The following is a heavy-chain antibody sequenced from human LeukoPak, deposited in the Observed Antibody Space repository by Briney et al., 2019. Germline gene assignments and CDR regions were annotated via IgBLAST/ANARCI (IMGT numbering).Heavy chain of an antibody. J-gene: IGHJ4*02. D-gene: IGHD6-13*01. CDR2: IFYSGST. Sequence: PSETLSLTCTDPGGSISTYYWSWIRQPPGKGLEWIAYIFYSGSTNYNPSLKSRVTISVDTSDNQFSLKLSSVTAADTAVYYCARHSASWYYFEYWGQGTLVTVSS. CDR3: ARHSASWYYFEY. CDR1: GGSISTYY. V-gene: IGHV4-59*08.